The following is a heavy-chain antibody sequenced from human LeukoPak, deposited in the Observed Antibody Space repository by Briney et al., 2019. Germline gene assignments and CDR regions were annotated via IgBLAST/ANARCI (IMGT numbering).Heavy chain of an antibody. D-gene: IGHD3-22*01. CDR1: GYTFTGYY. Sequence: ASVKVSCKASGYTFTGYYMHWVRQAPGQGLEWMGWINPNSGGTNYAQKFQGRVTMTRDTSISTAYMELSRLRSDDTAVYYCARDRVDDSSDSTVVGYWGQGTLVTVSS. CDR2: INPNSGGT. V-gene: IGHV1-2*02. CDR3: ARDRVDDSSDSTVVGY. J-gene: IGHJ4*02.